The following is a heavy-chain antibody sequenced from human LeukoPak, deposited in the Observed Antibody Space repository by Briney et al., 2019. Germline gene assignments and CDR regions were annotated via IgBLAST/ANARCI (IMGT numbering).Heavy chain of an antibody. CDR3: ARHAEYNSGWHFYLDH. Sequence: SETLSLTCTVSGVSTTNGIYYWAWIRQPPGKGLEWIGSVHNVGSTYYNLSLRSRVTMSIDTSKNQFSLRLNSVSAADTAVYYCARHAEYNSGWHFYLDHWGQGILVTVSS. D-gene: IGHD6-19*01. CDR2: VHNVGST. CDR1: GVSTTNGIYY. V-gene: IGHV4-39*01. J-gene: IGHJ4*02.